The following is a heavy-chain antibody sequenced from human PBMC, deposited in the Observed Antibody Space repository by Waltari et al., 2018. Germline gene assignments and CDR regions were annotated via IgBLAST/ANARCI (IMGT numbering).Heavy chain of an antibody. J-gene: IGHJ4*02. CDR2: SFYTGST. Sequence: QVQLVESGGGVVQPGRSLRLSCAASGFTFSSYGMHWIRQPPGRGLEWIGYSFYTGSTSYSPSLKSRVTISVDTSKNQFSLKLTSVTAADTAVYYCARDDFSNYGHFDYWGQGTLVTVSS. V-gene: IGHV4-59*01. D-gene: IGHD4-4*01. CDR3: ARDDFSNYGHFDY. CDR1: GFTFSSYG.